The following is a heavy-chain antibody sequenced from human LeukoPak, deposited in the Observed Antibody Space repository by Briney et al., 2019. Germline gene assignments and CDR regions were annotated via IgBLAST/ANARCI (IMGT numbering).Heavy chain of an antibody. CDR3: ARSVLTGYFSYYYGMDV. V-gene: IGHV3-53*01. Sequence: GGSLRLSCAASGFTVSSNYMSWVRQAPGKGLEWVSVIYSGGSTYYADSVKGRFTISRDNSKNTLYLRMNSLRAEDTAVYYCARSVLTGYFSYYYGMDVWGQGTTVTVSS. CDR1: GFTVSSNY. J-gene: IGHJ6*02. D-gene: IGHD3-9*01. CDR2: IYSGGST.